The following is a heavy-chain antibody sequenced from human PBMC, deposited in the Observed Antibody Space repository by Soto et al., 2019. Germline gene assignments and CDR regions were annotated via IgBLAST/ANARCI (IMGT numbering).Heavy chain of an antibody. CDR1: GFTFSSYA. CDR3: AKDLAAGKRLNYLDY. D-gene: IGHD4-17*01. Sequence: EVQLLESGGGLVQPGGSLRLSCAASGFTFSSYAMSWVRQAPGKGLEWVSAISGSGGSTYYADSVKGRFTISRDNSKNTLYLQMNSLRAEDTSVYYCAKDLAAGKRLNYLDYWGQGTLVTVCS. J-gene: IGHJ4*02. CDR2: ISGSGGST. V-gene: IGHV3-23*01.